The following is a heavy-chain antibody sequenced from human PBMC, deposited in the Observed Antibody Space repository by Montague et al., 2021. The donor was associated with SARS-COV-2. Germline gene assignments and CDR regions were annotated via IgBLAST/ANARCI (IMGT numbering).Heavy chain of an antibody. D-gene: IGHD2-2*01. CDR3: AKQALTRYCTSTTCFGAAFDI. Sequence: SETLSLTCTVSGVSISSYYWTWIRQPPGKGLEWIGFIYYSGSTNCNPSLKSRVTISVDTPKNQFSLKLSSVTAADTAVYYCAKQALTRYCTSTTCFGAAFDIWGQGTMVTVSS. CDR2: IYYSGST. CDR1: GVSISSYY. J-gene: IGHJ3*02. V-gene: IGHV4-59*08.